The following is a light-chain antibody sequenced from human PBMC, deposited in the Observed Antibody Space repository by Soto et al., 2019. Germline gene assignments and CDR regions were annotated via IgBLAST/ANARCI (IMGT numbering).Light chain of an antibody. CDR3: MQGLQPPLT. CDR2: LGS. V-gene: IGKV2-28*01. J-gene: IGKJ4*01. Sequence: DIVLTQSPLSLPVTPGEAASISCRSSQSLLHSNGYNSLDWYLQKPGQSPQLLIYLGSNRASGVPDRFSGSGSGTYFTLKISRVEAEDVGIYYCMQGLQPPLTFGGGTRVEIQ. CDR1: QSLLHSNGYNS.